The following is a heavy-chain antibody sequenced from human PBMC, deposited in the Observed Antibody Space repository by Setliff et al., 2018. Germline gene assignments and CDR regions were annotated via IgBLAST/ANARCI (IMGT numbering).Heavy chain of an antibody. CDR2: IYSGGSRT. CDR3: AKDQRESTGWFKLFDY. CDR1: GSTFSNYA. V-gene: IGHV3-23*03. D-gene: IGHD6-19*01. J-gene: IGHJ4*02. Sequence: GGSLRLSCEASGSTFSNYAMGWVRQAPGKGLEWVSVIYSGGSRTYSADSVKGRFTIFRDNSRNTLHLQMNSLRAEDTAVYYCAKDQRESTGWFKLFDYWGQGVLVTVSS.